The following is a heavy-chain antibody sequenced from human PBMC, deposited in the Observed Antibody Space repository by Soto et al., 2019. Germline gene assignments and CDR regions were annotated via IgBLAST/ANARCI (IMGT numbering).Heavy chain of an antibody. D-gene: IGHD6-6*01. CDR1: GGSFSGYH. V-gene: IGHV4-34*01. J-gene: IGHJ6*02. Sequence: SETLSLTCAVYGGSFSGYHWSWIRQPPGKGLEWIGEINHSGNTNYNPSLKSRVTISLDTSKNQFSLNLTSVPAADTAVYYCARDLIAARLRYYHGMDVWGQGTTVTV. CDR2: INHSGNT. CDR3: ARDLIAARLRYYHGMDV.